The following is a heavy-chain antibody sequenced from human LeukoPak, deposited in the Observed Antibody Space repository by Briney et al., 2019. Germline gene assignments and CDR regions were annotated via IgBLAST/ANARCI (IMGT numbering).Heavy chain of an antibody. Sequence: SVMVSCKASGYTFTNYGISWVRQAPGQGLEWMAWISANNGETRYEQNLQGRVTMTTDTSTSTAYMELRSLRSDDTAVYYCARVPPSAHQMLSSDYWGQGTQVTVSS. CDR1: GYTFTNYG. J-gene: IGHJ4*02. CDR3: ARVPPSAHQMLSSDY. V-gene: IGHV1-18*04. CDR2: ISANNGET. D-gene: IGHD2-2*01.